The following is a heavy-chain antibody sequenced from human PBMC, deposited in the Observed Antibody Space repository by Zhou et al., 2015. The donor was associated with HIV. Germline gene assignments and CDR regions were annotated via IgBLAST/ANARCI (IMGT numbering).Heavy chain of an antibody. CDR1: GFTFTSCG. CDR3: VRDRTQAFRGWYFDV. D-gene: IGHD3-16*01. J-gene: IGHJ2*01. Sequence: QVHLVESGGGVVQPGRSLRLSCAASGFTFTSCGFHWVRRAPGRGLEWVAIIWYDESNKYYADSVKGRFTISRDNSKNTLYLQMNSLRADDTAVYFCVRDRTQAFRGWYFDVWGRGTLVTVSS. CDR2: IWYDESNK. V-gene: IGHV3-33*08.